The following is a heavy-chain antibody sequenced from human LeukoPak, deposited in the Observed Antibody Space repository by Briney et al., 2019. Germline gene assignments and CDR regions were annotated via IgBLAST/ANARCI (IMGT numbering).Heavy chain of an antibody. CDR1: CRSVSGSSYD. CDR3: ARSLRGAPHHFDY. D-gene: IGHD1-26*01. J-gene: IGHJ4*02. V-gene: IGHV4-39*01. Sequence: SQSLSLTCTLACRSVSGSSYDWGWIRQPAGNGLQWFGSIYYSGNTYYNTSLKSRVTISVATSKNQFSLKLSSLTAADTAVYYCARSLRGAPHHFDYWGQGTLVTVSS. CDR2: IYYSGNT.